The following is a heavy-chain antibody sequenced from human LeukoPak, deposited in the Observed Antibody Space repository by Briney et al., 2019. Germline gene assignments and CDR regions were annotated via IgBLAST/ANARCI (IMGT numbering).Heavy chain of an antibody. CDR1: GGSISSGSYY. Sequence: SQTLSLTCTVSGGSISSGSYYWSWIRQPAGKGLEWIGRIYTSGSTNYNPSLKSRVTISVDTSKNQFSLKLSSVTAADTAVYYCAREDTAMSAYFDYWGQGTLVTVSS. J-gene: IGHJ4*02. CDR2: IYTSGST. CDR3: AREDTAMSAYFDY. D-gene: IGHD5-18*01. V-gene: IGHV4-61*02.